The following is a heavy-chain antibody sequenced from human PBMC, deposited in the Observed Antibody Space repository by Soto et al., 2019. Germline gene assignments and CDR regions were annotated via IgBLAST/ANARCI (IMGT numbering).Heavy chain of an antibody. J-gene: IGHJ4*02. D-gene: IGHD5-18*01. V-gene: IGHV4-30-4*01. CDR2: IYYSGST. Sequence: SETLSLTCTVSGGSISSGDYYWSWIRQPPGKGLEWIGYIYYSGSTYYNPSLKSRVTISVDTSKNQFSLKLSSVTAADTAVYYCARDRGYSYGTGFDYWGQGTLVTVSS. CDR3: ARDRGYSYGTGFDY. CDR1: GGSISSGDYY.